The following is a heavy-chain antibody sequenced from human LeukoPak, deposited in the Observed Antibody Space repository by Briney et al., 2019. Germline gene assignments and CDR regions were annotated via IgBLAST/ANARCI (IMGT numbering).Heavy chain of an antibody. Sequence: GGSLRLSCAASGFTFSSYGMHWVRQAPGKGLEWVSAISGSGGSTYYADSVKGRFTISRDNSKNTLYLQMNSLRAEDTAVYYCAKDLSHYGSGSSGNAFDIWGQGTMVTVSS. D-gene: IGHD3-10*01. CDR3: AKDLSHYGSGSSGNAFDI. CDR2: ISGSGGST. V-gene: IGHV3-23*01. J-gene: IGHJ3*02. CDR1: GFTFSSYG.